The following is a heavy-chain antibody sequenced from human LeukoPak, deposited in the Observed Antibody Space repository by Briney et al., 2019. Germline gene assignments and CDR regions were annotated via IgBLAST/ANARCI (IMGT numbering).Heavy chain of an antibody. CDR1: GFTFSRYE. J-gene: IGHJ4*02. CDR2: ISRSGDTI. CDR3: ARDYASDY. Sequence: GGSLRLSCAASGFTFSRYEMNWVRQAPGKGLEWVSYISRSGDTIYFADSVKGRFTISRDNSKNSLYLQMSSLRAEDTAVYYCARDYASDYWGQGTLVTVSS. D-gene: IGHD3-10*01. V-gene: IGHV3-48*03.